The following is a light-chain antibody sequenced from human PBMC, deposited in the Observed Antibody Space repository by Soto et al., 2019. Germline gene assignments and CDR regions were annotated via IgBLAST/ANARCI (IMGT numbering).Light chain of an antibody. V-gene: IGKV1-27*01. J-gene: IGKJ1*01. CDR1: QDISNY. CDR2: AAS. Sequence: DIQMTQSPSSLSASVGDRVTITCRASQDISNYLAWYQHKPGKIPKLLIYAASTLQSGVPSRFSGTGSGTDFTLTISSLQPEDVATYYCQKYNHVPSTFGQGTKVEVK. CDR3: QKYNHVPST.